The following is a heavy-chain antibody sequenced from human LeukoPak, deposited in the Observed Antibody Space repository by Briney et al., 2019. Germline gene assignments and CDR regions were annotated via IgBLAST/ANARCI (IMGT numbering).Heavy chain of an antibody. Sequence: ASVKVSCKASGGTFSSYAISWVRQAPGQGLEWMGRIITILGIANYAQKFQGRVTITADKSTSTAYMELSSLRSEDTAVYYCARLYYYDSRSYYSLDYWGQGTLVTVSS. CDR3: ARLYYYDSRSYYSLDY. D-gene: IGHD3-10*01. J-gene: IGHJ4*02. CDR2: IITILGIA. V-gene: IGHV1-69*04. CDR1: GGTFSSYA.